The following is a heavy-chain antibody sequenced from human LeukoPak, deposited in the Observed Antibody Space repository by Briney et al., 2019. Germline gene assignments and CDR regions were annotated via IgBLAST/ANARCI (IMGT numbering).Heavy chain of an antibody. V-gene: IGHV3-23*01. Sequence: GGSLRLSCAASGFTFSNFWMSWVRQAPGKGLEWVSAISGSGGSTYYADSVKGRFTISRDNSKNTLYLQMNSLRAEDTAVYYCAKDMLVAYGDYSEYYFDYWGQGTLVTVSS. D-gene: IGHD4-17*01. CDR3: AKDMLVAYGDYSEYYFDY. J-gene: IGHJ4*02. CDR1: GFTFSNFW. CDR2: ISGSGGST.